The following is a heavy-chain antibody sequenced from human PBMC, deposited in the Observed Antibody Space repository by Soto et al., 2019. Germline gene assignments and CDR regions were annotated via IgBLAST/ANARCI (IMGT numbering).Heavy chain of an antibody. CDR1: GFTFSSYA. V-gene: IGHV3-30-3*01. CDR2: ISYDGSNK. Sequence: QVQLVESGGGVVQPGRSLRLSCAASGFTFSSYAMHWVRQAPGKGLEWVAVISYDGSNKYYADSVKGRFTNSRDNSKNTLYLQMNSLRAEDTAVYYCARVGDVVVIEYYFDYWGQGTLVTVSS. CDR3: ARVGDVVVIEYYFDY. D-gene: IGHD2-21*01. J-gene: IGHJ4*02.